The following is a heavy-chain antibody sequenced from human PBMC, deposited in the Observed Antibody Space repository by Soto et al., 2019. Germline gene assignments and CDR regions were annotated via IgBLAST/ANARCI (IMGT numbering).Heavy chain of an antibody. CDR3: VRAGANDF. Sequence: EVQLVKSGGGLVQPGGSLRLSCAASGFTFSNYWMHWVRQAPGKGLMWVSRISDDGGSTTYADSVKGRFTISRDNAKNMLYLQMNSLRAEDTAVYYCVRAGANDFWGQGTLVTVSS. V-gene: IGHV3-74*01. CDR1: GFTFSNYW. D-gene: IGHD7-27*01. J-gene: IGHJ4*02. CDR2: ISDDGGST.